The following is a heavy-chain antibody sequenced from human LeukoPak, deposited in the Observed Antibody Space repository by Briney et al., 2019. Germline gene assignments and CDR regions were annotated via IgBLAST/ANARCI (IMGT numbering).Heavy chain of an antibody. V-gene: IGHV3-33*01. Sequence: PGGSLRLSCAASGFTFSSYGMHWVRQAPGKGLEWVAVIWYDGSNKYYADSVKGRFTISRDNSKNTLYLRMNSLRAEDTAVYYCARDGSGSRGIAVAGTFDYWGQGTLVTVSS. CDR2: IWYDGSNK. CDR1: GFTFSSYG. D-gene: IGHD6-19*01. J-gene: IGHJ4*02. CDR3: ARDGSGSRGIAVAGTFDY.